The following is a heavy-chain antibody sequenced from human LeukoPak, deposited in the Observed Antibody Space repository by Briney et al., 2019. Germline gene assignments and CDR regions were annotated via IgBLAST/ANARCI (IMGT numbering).Heavy chain of an antibody. CDR1: GGSISSYY. CDR3: ARTPGSGSYYYNVPYFDY. D-gene: IGHD3-10*01. Sequence: PSETLSLTCTVSGGSISSYYWSWIRQPAGKGLEWIGRIYTSGSTNYNPSLKSRVTMSVDTSKNQFSLKLSSVTAADTAVYYCARTPGSGSYYYNVPYFDYWGQGTLVTVSS. J-gene: IGHJ4*02. CDR2: IYTSGST. V-gene: IGHV4-4*07.